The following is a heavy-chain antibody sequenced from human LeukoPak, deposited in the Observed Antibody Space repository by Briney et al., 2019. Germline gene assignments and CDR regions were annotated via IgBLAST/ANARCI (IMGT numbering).Heavy chain of an antibody. CDR1: GGSISSYY. Sequence: SETLSLTCTVSGGSISSYYWSWIRQPPGRGLEGIGYIYYSGGITYYNPSLKSRVTISVDTSKNQFSLKLSSVTAADTAVYFCASPRGDDSGGYYTWYFHHWGQGILVTVSS. J-gene: IGHJ1*01. CDR3: ASPRGDDSGGYYTWYFHH. V-gene: IGHV4-59*08. CDR2: IYYSGGIT. D-gene: IGHD3-22*01.